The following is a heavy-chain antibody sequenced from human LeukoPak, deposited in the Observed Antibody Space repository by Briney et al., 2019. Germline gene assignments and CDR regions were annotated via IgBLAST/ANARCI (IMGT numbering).Heavy chain of an antibody. D-gene: IGHD5-12*01. Sequence: GGSLRLSCAASGFTFSSNAMSWVRQAPGKGLEWVSGISGSGGSTYYADSVKGRFTISRDNSKNTVHLLMNSLKAEDTAVYYCAGGPIVATIGDYFDYWGQGTLVTVSS. V-gene: IGHV3-23*01. J-gene: IGHJ4*02. CDR3: AGGPIVATIGDYFDY. CDR1: GFTFSSNA. CDR2: ISGSGGST.